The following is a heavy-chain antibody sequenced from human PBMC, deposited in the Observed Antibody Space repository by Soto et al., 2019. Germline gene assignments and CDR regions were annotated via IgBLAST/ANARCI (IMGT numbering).Heavy chain of an antibody. D-gene: IGHD3-3*01. CDR2: ITTAATRNI. V-gene: IGHV3-21*02. CDR3: ARDDPIFGAIPRMDI. CDR1: GFPFSSYT. Sequence: EVQLVESGGSLVNPGGSLRLSCSASGFPFSSYTMYWVRQAPGKGLEWVSSITTAATRNIFYADSVKGRFTISRDNANNILYLQMNNVRVEDTAVDYCARDDPIFGAIPRMDIWGQGTTVTVSS. J-gene: IGHJ6*02.